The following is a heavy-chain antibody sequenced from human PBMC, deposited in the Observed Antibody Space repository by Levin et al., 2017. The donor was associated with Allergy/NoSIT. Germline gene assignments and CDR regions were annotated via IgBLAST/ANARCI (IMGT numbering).Heavy chain of an antibody. V-gene: IGHV3-23*01. D-gene: IGHD6-6*01. CDR3: AKYPRPHFDY. CDR1: GLTFSSYA. Sequence: GGSLRLSCVASGLTFSSYALSWVRQAPGKGLEWVSGFGLSGSDIYYADSVKGRFTISRDNSKNTLYLQMNSLRVEDTAVYYCAKYPRPHFDYWGQGTLGTVS. CDR2: FGLSGSDI. J-gene: IGHJ4*02.